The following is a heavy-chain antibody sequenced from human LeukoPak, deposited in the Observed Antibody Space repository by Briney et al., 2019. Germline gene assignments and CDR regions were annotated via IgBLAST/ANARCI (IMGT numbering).Heavy chain of an antibody. CDR1: GGTFSSYA. Sequence: ASVKVSCKASGGTFSSYAISWVRQAPGQGLEWMGGIIPIFGTANYAQKFQGRVTITADKSTSTAYMELSSLRSEDTAVYYCASGGRNYILTGYYYPPTPDYYYMDVWGKGTTVTVSS. CDR3: ASGGRNYILTGYYYPPTPDYYYMDV. CDR2: IIPIFGTA. J-gene: IGHJ6*03. V-gene: IGHV1-69*06. D-gene: IGHD3-9*01.